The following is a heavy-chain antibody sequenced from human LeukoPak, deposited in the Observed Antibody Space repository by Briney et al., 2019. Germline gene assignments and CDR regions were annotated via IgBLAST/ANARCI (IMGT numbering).Heavy chain of an antibody. Sequence: ASVKVSCKASGYTFTIYGISWVRQAPGQELEWMGWISAYNGNTNYAQKLQGRVTMTTDTSTSTAYMELRSLRSDDTAVYYWARRPGRTYYYYGMDVWGQGTTVTVSS. CDR3: ARRPGRTYYYYGMDV. V-gene: IGHV1-18*01. J-gene: IGHJ6*01. D-gene: IGHD1/OR15-1a*01. CDR2: ISAYNGNT. CDR1: GYTFTIYG.